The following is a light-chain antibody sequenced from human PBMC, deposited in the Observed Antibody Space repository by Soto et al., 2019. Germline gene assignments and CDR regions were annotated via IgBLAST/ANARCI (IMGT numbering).Light chain of an antibody. CDR3: QQYNGWPPST. CDR1: QSVGSD. J-gene: IGKJ4*01. V-gene: IGKV3-15*01. CDR2: GGY. Sequence: EIVMTQSPVTLSVSPGERVTLSCRASQSVGSDLAWYQQKPGQAPRLLIYGGYTRAAGVPARFSGSGSGAAFALTISRLQTDDFAIYYCQQYNGWPPSTFGGGTKLEIK.